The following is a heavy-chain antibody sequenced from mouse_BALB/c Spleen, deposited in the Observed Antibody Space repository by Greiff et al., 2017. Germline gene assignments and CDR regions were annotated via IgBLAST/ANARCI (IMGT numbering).Heavy chain of an antibody. Sequence: DVQLQESGAELVKPGASVKLSCTASGFNIKDTYMHWVKQRPEQGLEWIGRIDPANGNTKYDPKFQGKATITADTSSNTAYLQLSSLTSEDTAVYYCARRDYYGSSYVDYWGQGTTLTVSS. D-gene: IGHD1-1*01. V-gene: IGHV14-3*02. CDR1: GFNIKDTY. CDR3: ARRDYYGSSYVDY. J-gene: IGHJ2*01. CDR2: IDPANGNT.